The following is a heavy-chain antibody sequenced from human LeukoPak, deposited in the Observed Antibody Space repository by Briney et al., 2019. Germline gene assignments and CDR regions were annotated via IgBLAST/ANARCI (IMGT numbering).Heavy chain of an antibody. V-gene: IGHV1-18*01. Sequence: ASVKVSCKASGYTFTSSGISWVRQAPGQGLEWMGWISAYNGNTNYAQKLQGRVTVTTDTSTSTAYMELRSLRSDDTAVYYCARELRRDYDFWSGSLEDYYYGMDVWGQGTTVTVSS. CDR2: ISAYNGNT. J-gene: IGHJ6*02. CDR1: GYTFTSSG. D-gene: IGHD3-3*01. CDR3: ARELRRDYDFWSGSLEDYYYGMDV.